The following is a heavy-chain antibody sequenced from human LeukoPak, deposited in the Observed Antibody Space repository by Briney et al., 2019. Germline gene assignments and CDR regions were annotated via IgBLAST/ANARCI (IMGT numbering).Heavy chain of an antibody. V-gene: IGHV3-23*01. J-gene: IGHJ4*02. CDR1: GFTFSSYV. CDR3: AKDGNTAILTGYYTFDY. CDR2: ISDGGGST. D-gene: IGHD3-9*01. Sequence: PGGSLRLSCAASGFTFSSYVMSWVRQAPGKGLEWVSGISDGGGSTYYADSVKGRFTISRDNSKNTLDLQMNSLRAEDTAVYYCAKDGNTAILTGYYTFDYWGRGTLVTVSS.